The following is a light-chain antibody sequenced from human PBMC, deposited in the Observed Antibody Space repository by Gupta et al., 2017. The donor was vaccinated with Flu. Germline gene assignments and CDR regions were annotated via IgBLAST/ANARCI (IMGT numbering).Light chain of an antibody. CDR2: AAS. J-gene: IGKJ4*01. CDR1: HYIYNY. Sequence: PSSLSASVGDRVTITCRASHYIYNYLNWYQQQPGRAPKLLIYAASNLQTGVPSRFSGSGSGTDFTLTITGLLPEDFGAYYCQQGDSTPYTFGGGTKVDIK. V-gene: IGKV1-39*01. CDR3: QQGDSTPYT.